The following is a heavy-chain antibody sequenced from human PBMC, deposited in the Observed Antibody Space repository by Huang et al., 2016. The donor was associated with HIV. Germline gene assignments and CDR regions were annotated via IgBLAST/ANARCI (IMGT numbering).Heavy chain of an antibody. V-gene: IGHV5-51*01. CDR2: IYPGDSDT. Sequence: EVQLVQSGAEVKKPGESLKISCKGSGYSLNTYWSGWGRQMPGKGREGRGIIYPGDSDTRYGPSFQGQVTISADKSVSTAYLQWSSLKASDTAMYYCARLDYAGTNFDYWGQGTLVTVSS. J-gene: IGHJ4*02. CDR1: GYSLNTYW. D-gene: IGHD6-13*01. CDR3: ARLDYAGTNFDY.